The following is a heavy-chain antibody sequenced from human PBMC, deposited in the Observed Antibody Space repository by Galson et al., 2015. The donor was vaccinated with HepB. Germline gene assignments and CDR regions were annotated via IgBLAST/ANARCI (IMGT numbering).Heavy chain of an antibody. V-gene: IGHV4-39*01. CDR3: TRVLGGSSHFDY. J-gene: IGHJ4*02. D-gene: IGHD6-13*01. Sequence: ETLCLTSTVSLASIRSSGYSCGCGRQPPQKGLEWVGNIYYRGGTYYNPSLKSRVTTSLDTSKNQFSLKLTSVTAADTAMYYCTRVLGGSSHFDYWGLGTLVTVSP. CDR1: LASIRSSGYS. CDR2: IYYRGGT.